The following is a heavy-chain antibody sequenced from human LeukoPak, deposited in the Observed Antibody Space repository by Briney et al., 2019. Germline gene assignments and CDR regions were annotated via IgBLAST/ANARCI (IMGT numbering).Heavy chain of an antibody. CDR3: AKDVERYSSSWFDDY. CDR2: ITNDGSST. J-gene: IGHJ4*02. CDR1: GLTFSSHW. Sequence: GGSLRLSCAASGLTFSSHWMHWVRQAPGKGLVWVSRITNDGSSTTYADSVKGRFTISRDNSKNTLYLQMNSLRAEDTAVYYCAKDVERYSSSWFDDYWGQGTLVTVSS. D-gene: IGHD6-13*01. V-gene: IGHV3-74*01.